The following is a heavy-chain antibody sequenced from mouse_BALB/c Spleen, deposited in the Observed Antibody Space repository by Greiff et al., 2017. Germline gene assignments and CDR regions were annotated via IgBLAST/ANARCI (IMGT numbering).Heavy chain of an antibody. Sequence: EVQLQQSGPSLVKPSQTLSLTCSVTGDSITSGYWNWIRKFPGNKLEYMGYISYSGSTYYNPSLKSRISITRDTSKNQYYLQLNSVTTEDTATYYCARPPYDYDAWFADWGQGTLVTVAA. J-gene: IGHJ3*01. CDR3: ARPPYDYDAWFAD. CDR1: GDSITSGY. CDR2: ISYSGST. D-gene: IGHD2-4*01. V-gene: IGHV3-8*02.